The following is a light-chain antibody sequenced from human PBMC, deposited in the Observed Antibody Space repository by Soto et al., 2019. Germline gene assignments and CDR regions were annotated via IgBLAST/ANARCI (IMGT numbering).Light chain of an antibody. Sequence: QSALTQPASVSGSPGQSITISCTGTSSDIGGYNFVSWYQQHPGRAPKLMIYEVSNRPSGVSDRFSGSKSGNTASLTISGLQADDEGDYYCSSFRSGTTLFGTGTKSPS. V-gene: IGLV2-14*01. CDR1: SSDIGGYNF. CDR3: SSFRSGTTL. CDR2: EVS. J-gene: IGLJ1*01.